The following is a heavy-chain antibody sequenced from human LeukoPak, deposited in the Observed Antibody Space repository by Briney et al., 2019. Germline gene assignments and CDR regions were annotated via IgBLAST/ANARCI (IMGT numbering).Heavy chain of an antibody. J-gene: IGHJ4*02. CDR1: GGSISSSSYY. CDR2: IYYSGST. V-gene: IGHV4-39*07. Sequence: SETLSLTCTVSGGSISSSSYYWGWIRQPPGKGLEWIGSIYYSGSTYYNPSLKSRVTISVDTSKNQFSLKLSSVTAADTAVYYCARITYYYDSSGYYSQYYFDYWGQGTVVTVSS. CDR3: ARITYYYDSSGYYSQYYFDY. D-gene: IGHD3-22*01.